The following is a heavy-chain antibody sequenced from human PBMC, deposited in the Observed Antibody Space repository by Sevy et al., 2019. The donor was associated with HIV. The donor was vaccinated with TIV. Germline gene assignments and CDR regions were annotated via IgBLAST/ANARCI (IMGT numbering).Heavy chain of an antibody. J-gene: IGHJ4*02. CDR1: GFTFSSNW. CDR3: ARAQQVTMLVVIGGLYFDL. Sequence: GGSLRLSCAASGFTFSSNWMTRVRQAPRKGLEWVANVKQDMSEKYYADSVKGRFTISRDNAKNLLFLQMNSLRDEDTAVYYCARAQQVTMLVVIGGLYFDLWGQGTLVTVSS. CDR2: VKQDMSEK. V-gene: IGHV3-7*01. D-gene: IGHD3-3*01.